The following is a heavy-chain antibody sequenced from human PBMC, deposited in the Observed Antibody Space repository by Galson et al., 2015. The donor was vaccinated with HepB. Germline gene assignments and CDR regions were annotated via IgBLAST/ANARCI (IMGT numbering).Heavy chain of an antibody. Sequence: SVKVSCKASGGTFSSYSLSWVRQAPGQGLEWMGRIIPFLDIVDYAQNFQGRVTITADKSTSTAYMELSSLRSDDTAVYYCATDPQGTFDIWGQGTMVTVSS. CDR1: GGTFSSYS. CDR2: IIPFLDIV. CDR3: ATDPQGTFDI. V-gene: IGHV1-69*04. J-gene: IGHJ3*02.